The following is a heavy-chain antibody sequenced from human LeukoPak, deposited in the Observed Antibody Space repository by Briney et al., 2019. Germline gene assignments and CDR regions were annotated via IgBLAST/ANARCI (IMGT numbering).Heavy chain of an antibody. D-gene: IGHD6-13*01. CDR2: INHSGST. CDR3: ARANPQQQLAFDY. J-gene: IGHJ4*02. Sequence: SETLSLTCAVYGGSFSGYYWSWIRQPPGKGLEWIGEINHSGSTDYNPSLKSRVTMSVDTSKNQFPLKLSSVTAADTAVYYCARANPQQQLAFDYWGQGTLVTVSS. V-gene: IGHV4-34*01. CDR1: GGSFSGYY.